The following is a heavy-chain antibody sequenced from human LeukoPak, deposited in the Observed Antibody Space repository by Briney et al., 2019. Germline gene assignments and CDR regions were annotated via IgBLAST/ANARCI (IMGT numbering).Heavy chain of an antibody. CDR1: GFTFSSYG. Sequence: PGRSLRLSCAASGFTFSSYGMHWVRQAPGKGLEWVAVISYDGSNKYYADSVKGRFTISRDNSKNTLYLQMNSLRAEDMAVYYCAKDQGAVAGTAPGVDYWGQGTLVTVSS. CDR3: AKDQGAVAGTAPGVDY. CDR2: ISYDGSNK. D-gene: IGHD6-19*01. V-gene: IGHV3-30*18. J-gene: IGHJ4*02.